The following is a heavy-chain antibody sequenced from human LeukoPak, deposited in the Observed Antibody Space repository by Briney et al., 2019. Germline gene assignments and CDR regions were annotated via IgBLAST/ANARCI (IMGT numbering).Heavy chain of an antibody. V-gene: IGHV1-18*01. CDR2: ISAYNGNT. D-gene: IGHD2-15*01. CDR3: AREVLDCSGGSCHPNYYYYYGMDV. CDR1: GYTLTSYG. J-gene: IGHJ6*02. Sequence: GASVKVSCKASGYTLTSYGISWVRQAPGQGLEWMGWISAYNGNTNYAQKLQGRVTMTTDTSTSTAYMELRSLRSDDTAVYYCAREVLDCSGGSCHPNYYYYYGMDVWGQGTTVTVSS.